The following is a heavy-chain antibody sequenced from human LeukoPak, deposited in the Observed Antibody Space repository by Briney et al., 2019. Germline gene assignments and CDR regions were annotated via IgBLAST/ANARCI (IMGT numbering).Heavy chain of an antibody. Sequence: GGSLRLPCAASRFTFSSYSMNWVRQAPGKGLEWVSSISSSSSYIYYADSVKGRFTISRDNAKNSLYLQMNSLRAEDTAVYYCAGRRTVGATKDAFDIWGQGTMVTVSS. CDR1: RFTFSSYS. CDR2: ISSSSSYI. D-gene: IGHD1-26*01. CDR3: AGRRTVGATKDAFDI. V-gene: IGHV3-21*01. J-gene: IGHJ3*02.